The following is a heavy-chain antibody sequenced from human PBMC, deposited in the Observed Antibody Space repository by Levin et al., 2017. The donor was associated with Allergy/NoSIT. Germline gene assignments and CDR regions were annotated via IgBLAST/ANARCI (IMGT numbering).Heavy chain of an antibody. Sequence: GGSLRLSCAASGFTFSSYGMHWVRQAPGKGLEWVAVIWYDGSNKYYADSVKGRFTISRDNSKNTLYLQMNSLRAEDTAVYYCARPRSHYDILTGYYSVGGGRTDYFDYWGQGTLVTVSS. D-gene: IGHD3-9*01. CDR3: ARPRSHYDILTGYYSVGGGRTDYFDY. J-gene: IGHJ4*02. CDR1: GFTFSSYG. CDR2: IWYDGSNK. V-gene: IGHV3-33*01.